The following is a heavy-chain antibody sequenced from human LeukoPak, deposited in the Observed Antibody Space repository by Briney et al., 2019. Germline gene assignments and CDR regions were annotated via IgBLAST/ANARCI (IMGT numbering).Heavy chain of an antibody. CDR2: IYPRDSDT. Sequence: GESLKISCRGSGYSFSSYWIAWVRQMPGKGLEWMGIIYPRDSDTRYSPSFQGQVTISADKSISAAYLQWSSLKASDTAIYYCARSGGSSYGSTFIDYWGQGTLVTASS. D-gene: IGHD5-18*01. J-gene: IGHJ4*02. CDR1: GYSFSSYW. CDR3: ARSGGSSYGSTFIDY. V-gene: IGHV5-51*01.